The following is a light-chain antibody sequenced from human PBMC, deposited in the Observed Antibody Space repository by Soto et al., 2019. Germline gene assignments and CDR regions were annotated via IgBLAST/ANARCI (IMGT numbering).Light chain of an antibody. Sequence: PVLTQSPSASASLGASVKLTCTLSSGHSSYAIAWHQQQPEKGPRYLMKLNSDGSHSKGDGIPDRFSGSSSGAERYLTISSLQSEDEADYYCQTWVTGIQIFGGGTKVTVL. CDR3: QTWVTGIQI. CDR2: LNSDGSH. V-gene: IGLV4-69*01. J-gene: IGLJ2*01. CDR1: SGHSSYA.